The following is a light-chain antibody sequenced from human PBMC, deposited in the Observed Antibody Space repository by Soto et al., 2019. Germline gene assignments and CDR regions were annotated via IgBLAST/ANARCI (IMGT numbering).Light chain of an antibody. CDR2: AAS. CDR3: QHSYSAPRT. J-gene: IGKJ2*01. CDR1: QSISSY. V-gene: IGKV1-39*01. Sequence: DLQMTQSPSSLSASVGDRVTITCRASQSISSYLNWYQQKPGKAPKLLIYAASSLQSGVPSRFSGSGSGTDFTLIISSLQPEDFATYYCQHSYSAPRTFGQGTKLEI.